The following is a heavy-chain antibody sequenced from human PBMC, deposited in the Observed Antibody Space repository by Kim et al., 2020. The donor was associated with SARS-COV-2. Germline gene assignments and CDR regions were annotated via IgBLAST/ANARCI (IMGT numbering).Heavy chain of an antibody. J-gene: IGHJ4*02. CDR2: ISSSGYTI. CDR1: GFTFSSYE. V-gene: IGHV3-48*03. D-gene: IGHD4-17*01. Sequence: GGSLRLSCAASGFTFSSYEMSWVRQAPGKGLEWVSYISSSGYTIYYGDSLKGRFTISRDNAKKLLYLEIITLRAADTAIYYCARGGDGDFPSHFDYWGQGTLVTISS. CDR3: ARGGDGDFPSHFDY.